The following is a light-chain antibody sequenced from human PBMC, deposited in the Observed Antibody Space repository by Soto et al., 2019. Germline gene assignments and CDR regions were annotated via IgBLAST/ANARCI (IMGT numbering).Light chain of an antibody. CDR1: SSDVGGYNY. CDR2: GVS. CDR3: CSYAGSDTYVV. J-gene: IGLJ2*01. Sequence: QSALTQPRSVSGSPGQSVTISCTGTSSDVGGYNYVSWYQHHPGKAPKVMIYGVSKRPSGVPDRFSGSKSGNTASLTISGLQAEDEADYYCCSYAGSDTYVVFGGGTKLTVL. V-gene: IGLV2-11*01.